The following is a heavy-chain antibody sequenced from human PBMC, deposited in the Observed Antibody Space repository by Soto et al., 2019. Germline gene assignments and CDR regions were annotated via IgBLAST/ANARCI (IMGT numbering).Heavy chain of an antibody. D-gene: IGHD3-10*01. CDR2: ISYSGST. CDR1: GGSISNYY. Sequence: PSETLSLTCTVSGGSISNYYWSWIRQPPGKGLEWIGYISYSGSTNYNPSLKSRVTISVDTSKNQFSLNLSSVTAADTAIYYCARQHDNNYGPNLFNMWGQGTMVTVSS. CDR3: ARQHDNNYGPNLFNM. J-gene: IGHJ3*02. V-gene: IGHV4-59*01.